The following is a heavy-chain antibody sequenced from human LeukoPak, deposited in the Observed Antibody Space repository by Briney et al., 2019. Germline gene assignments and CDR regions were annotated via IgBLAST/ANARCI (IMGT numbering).Heavy chain of an antibody. D-gene: IGHD4-23*01. V-gene: IGHV1-69*02. CDR1: GGTFSSYT. CDR2: IIPILGIA. Sequence: GASVKVSCKASGGTFSSYTISWVRQAPGQGLEWMVRIIPILGIANYAQKFQGRVTITADKSTSTAYMELSSLRSEDTAVYYCATRIGGNSDWYFDLWGRGTLVTVSS. CDR3: ATRIGGNSDWYFDL. J-gene: IGHJ2*01.